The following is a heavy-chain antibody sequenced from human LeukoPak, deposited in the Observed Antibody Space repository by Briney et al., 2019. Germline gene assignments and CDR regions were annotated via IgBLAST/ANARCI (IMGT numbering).Heavy chain of an antibody. D-gene: IGHD3-22*01. V-gene: IGHV3-30*02. J-gene: IGHJ4*02. CDR3: AKDIYDSSGQGY. CDR2: IRYDGSNK. CDR1: GFTFSSYG. Sequence: GGSLRLSCAASGFTFSSYGMHWVRQAPGKGLEWVAFIRYDGSNKYYADSVKGRFTISRDNSKNTLHLQMNSLRAEDTAVYYCAKDIYDSSGQGYWVQGTLVTVSS.